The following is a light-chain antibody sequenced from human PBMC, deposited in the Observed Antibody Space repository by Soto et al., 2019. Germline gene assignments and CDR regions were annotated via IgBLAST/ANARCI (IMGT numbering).Light chain of an antibody. CDR2: DVS. V-gene: IGKV1-5*01. J-gene: IGKJ5*01. CDR1: QGITSW. Sequence: DIQMTQSPSTVFSYVGDSVTITWGASQGITSWLAWYQQRPGKAPKLLIYDVSSLQSGVPSRFSDSGSGTDFTLTISRLKPEDFATYYCQQLHDYPITFGQGTRLEIK. CDR3: QQLHDYPIT.